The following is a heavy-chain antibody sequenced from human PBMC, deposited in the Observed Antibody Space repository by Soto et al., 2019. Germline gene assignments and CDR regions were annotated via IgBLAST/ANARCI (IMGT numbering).Heavy chain of an antibody. V-gene: IGHV3-33*01. CDR1: GFTFSTYA. J-gene: IGHJ4*02. CDR3: ARDRGGNGDYVEGFFDY. CDR2: VYYDGMKE. D-gene: IGHD4-17*01. Sequence: QVQLVESGGGVVQPGRSLRLSCDASGFTFSTYAMHWVRQAPGKGLEWVAVVYYDGMKEYYADSVKGRFTISRDNSKDTLYLQLNSLRVDDTAMYYCARDRGGNGDYVEGFFDYWGQGTLVTVSS.